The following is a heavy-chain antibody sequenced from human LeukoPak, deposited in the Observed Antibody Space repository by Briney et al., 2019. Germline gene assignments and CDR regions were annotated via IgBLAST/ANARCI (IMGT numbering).Heavy chain of an antibody. J-gene: IGHJ4*02. CDR1: GGSITSYY. CDR2: IYTSGST. V-gene: IGHV4-4*07. Sequence: PSETLSLTCTVSGGSITSYYWSWIRQPAGKGLEWIGRIYTSGSTHYNPSLKSRVTMSVDTSKNRFSLKLSSVTAADTAVYYCARRVGYDSSGYFDYWGQGTLVTVSS. D-gene: IGHD3-22*01. CDR3: ARRVGYDSSGYFDY.